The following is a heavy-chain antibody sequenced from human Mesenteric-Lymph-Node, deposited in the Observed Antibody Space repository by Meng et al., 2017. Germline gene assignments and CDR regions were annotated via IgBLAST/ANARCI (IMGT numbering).Heavy chain of an antibody. V-gene: IGHV1-2*06. Sequence: QEQPGQAGAKGKRPWPSTKVSCKSAVYTVTGYDMHLVRQASGQQFAWMGRSNPNSGGTNYAQKFQGRVTMTTDTSTTTAYMELRSLRSDDTAVYYCARDIIGWEGWFDTWGQGTLVTVSS. CDR2: SNPNSGGT. CDR1: VYTVTGYD. D-gene: IGHD1-26*01. J-gene: IGHJ5*02. CDR3: ARDIIGWEGWFDT.